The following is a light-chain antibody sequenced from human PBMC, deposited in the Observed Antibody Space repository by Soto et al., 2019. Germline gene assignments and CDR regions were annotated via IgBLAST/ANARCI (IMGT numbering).Light chain of an antibody. CDR1: QSLLNSDDGNTY. V-gene: IGKV2-40*01. CDR3: MQRINFPGT. CDR2: TVS. J-gene: IGKJ1*01. Sequence: DIVMTQTPLSLSVTPGEPASISCRSSQSLLNSDDGNTYLDWYLQKPGQSPQLLIYTVSYRASGVPDRFSGSGSLTEFTLKISRVEADDVGVYYCMQRINFPGTFGQGTRVDIK.